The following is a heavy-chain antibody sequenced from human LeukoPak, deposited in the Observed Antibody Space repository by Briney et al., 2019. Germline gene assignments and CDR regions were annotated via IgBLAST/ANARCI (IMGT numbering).Heavy chain of an antibody. J-gene: IGHJ4*02. Sequence: GGSLRLSCAASGFTFSSYSMNWVRQAPGKGLEWVSSISSNSSYIYYADSVKGRFTISRDNAKNSLYLQMNSLRAEDTAVYYCAREGGSTKDHFDYWGQGTLVTVSS. CDR2: ISSNSSYI. CDR1: GFTFSSYS. V-gene: IGHV3-21*01. D-gene: IGHD2-8*01. CDR3: AREGGSTKDHFDY.